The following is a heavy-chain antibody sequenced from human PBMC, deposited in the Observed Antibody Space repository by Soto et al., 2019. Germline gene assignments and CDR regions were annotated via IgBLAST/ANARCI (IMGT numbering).Heavy chain of an antibody. CDR1: GGSVSTYY. CDR2: TSYSGNT. V-gene: IGHV4-59*02. CDR3: ARDGVGPFDY. J-gene: IGHJ4*02. D-gene: IGHD3-3*01. Sequence: QVQLLESGPGLLRPSETLSLTCIISGGSVSTYYWSWIRQPPGKALEWIGLTSYSGNTNYNPSLKSRVAMAVDTSKNQLFLTLTSVTAADTAVYYCARDGVGPFDYWGQGTLVTVSS.